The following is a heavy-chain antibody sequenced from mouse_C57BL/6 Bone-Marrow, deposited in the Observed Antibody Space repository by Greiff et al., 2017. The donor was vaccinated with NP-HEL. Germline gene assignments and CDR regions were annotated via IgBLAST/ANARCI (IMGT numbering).Heavy chain of an antibody. V-gene: IGHV3-6*01. CDR2: IRYDGSN. D-gene: IGHD2-4*01. J-gene: IGHJ2*01. CDR3: ARGDDYDY. CDR1: GYSITSGYY. Sequence: VQLKESGPGLVKPSQSLSLTCSVTGYSITSGYYWNWIRQLPGNKLEWMGYIRYDGSNNYNPSLKNRNSITRDTSKNQFFLKLNSVTAEDTATYYCARGDDYDYWGQGTTLTVSS.